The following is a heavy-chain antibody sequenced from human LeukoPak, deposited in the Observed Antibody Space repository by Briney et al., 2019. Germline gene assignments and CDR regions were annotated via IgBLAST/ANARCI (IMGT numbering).Heavy chain of an antibody. J-gene: IGHJ1*01. Sequence: SQTLSLTCAVSGGSISSGGYSWNWIRQPPGTGLEGIGYIYHSGNTYYNPSLKSRVTISVDRSKNQFSLNLSSVTAADTAVYYCARRAVAGTGEYFQYWGQGTLVTVSS. CDR1: GGSISSGGYS. CDR3: ARRAVAGTGEYFQY. D-gene: IGHD6-13*01. CDR2: IYHSGNT. V-gene: IGHV4-30-2*01.